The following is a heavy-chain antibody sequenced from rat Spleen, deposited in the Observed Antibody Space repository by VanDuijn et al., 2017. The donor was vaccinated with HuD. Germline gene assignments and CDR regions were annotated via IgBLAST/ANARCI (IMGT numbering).Heavy chain of an antibody. J-gene: IGHJ2*01. Sequence: EVELVESGGGLVQPGRSMKLSCAASGFTFSNYGMAWVRQAPTKGLEWVASISTSGGSTYYRDSVKGRFTISRDNAKSTLYLQMDSLRSEDTATYYCTTDLRRVSLWGQGVMVTVSS. CDR1: GFTFSNYG. V-gene: IGHV5-27*01. CDR3: TTDLRRVSL. CDR2: ISTSGGST. D-gene: IGHD1-11*01.